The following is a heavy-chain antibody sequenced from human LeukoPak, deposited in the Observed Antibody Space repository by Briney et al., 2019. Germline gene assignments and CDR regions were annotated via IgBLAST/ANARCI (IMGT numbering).Heavy chain of an antibody. D-gene: IGHD1-26*01. V-gene: IGHV4-59*01. CDR1: GGSISSYY. CDR3: ARSGPSGSYYYWFDP. CDR2: IDYSGST. J-gene: IGHJ5*02. Sequence: PSETLSLTCTVSGGSISSYYWSWIRQPPGKGLDWIGYIDYSGSTNYNPSLKSRVTISVDTSKNQFSLSLSSVIAADTAVYYCARSGPSGSYYYWFDPWCQGTLVTVSS.